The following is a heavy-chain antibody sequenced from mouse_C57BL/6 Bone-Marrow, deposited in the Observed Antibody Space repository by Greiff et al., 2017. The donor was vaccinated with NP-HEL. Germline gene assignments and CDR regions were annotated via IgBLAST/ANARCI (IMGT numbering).Heavy chain of an antibody. CDR1: GFTFSDYY. CDR3: APYYSNYGGFFFDY. D-gene: IGHD2-5*01. J-gene: IGHJ2*01. CDR2: ISNGGGCT. Sequence: EVKLVESGGGLVQPGGSLKLSCAASGFTFSDYYMYWVRQTPETRLEWVAYISNGGGCTYYPYTVQGRFPLPRDNANNTLYLQMSRLKADDTAMYYCAPYYSNYGGFFFDYWGQGTTLTVSS. V-gene: IGHV5-12*01.